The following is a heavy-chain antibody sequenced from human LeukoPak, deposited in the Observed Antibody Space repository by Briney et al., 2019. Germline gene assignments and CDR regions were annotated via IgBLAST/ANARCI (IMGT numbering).Heavy chain of an antibody. V-gene: IGHV1-69*13. CDR3: ARGSRGIAARPDWFDP. CDR1: GGTFSNYA. CDR2: IIPMFGTT. D-gene: IGHD6-6*01. J-gene: IGHJ5*02. Sequence: SVKVSCKASGGTFSNYAISWVRQAPGQGLEWMGRIIPMFGTTNYAQKFQGRVTITADESTSTAYMELSSLRSEDTAVYYCARGSRGIAARPDWFDPWGQGTLVTVSS.